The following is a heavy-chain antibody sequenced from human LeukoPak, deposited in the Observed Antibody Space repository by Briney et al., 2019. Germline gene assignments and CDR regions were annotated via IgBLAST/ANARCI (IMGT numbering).Heavy chain of an antibody. J-gene: IGHJ1*01. CDR2: ISFDGSNK. V-gene: IGHV3-30*09. Sequence: GGSLRLSCAASGFTFSSYAMHWVRQAPSKGLEWLAVISFDGSNKYFADSVEGRLVVSRDNSNNTLYLHMNTLRPDDTAIYYCAAYHASGTFGYFQHWGQGTLVTVSS. D-gene: IGHD1-7*01. CDR1: GFTFSSYA. CDR3: AAYHASGTFGYFQH.